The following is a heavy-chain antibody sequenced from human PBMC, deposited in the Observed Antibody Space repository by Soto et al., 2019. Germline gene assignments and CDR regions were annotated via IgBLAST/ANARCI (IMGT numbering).Heavy chain of an antibody. CDR2: SYHSGNT. CDR3: ARDGFDDSNSFDAFDI. CDR1: GGSMCIGSHY. J-gene: IGHJ3*02. D-gene: IGHD3-16*01. Sequence: LSRTCTFCGGSMCIGSHYWSWIRRPPGEGLEGIADSYHSGNTDYNPSLKSRVTISVDLSKNQYSLRLGSVTAADTAMYYCARDGFDDSNSFDAFDIWGQGTMVTVSS. V-gene: IGHV4-61*01.